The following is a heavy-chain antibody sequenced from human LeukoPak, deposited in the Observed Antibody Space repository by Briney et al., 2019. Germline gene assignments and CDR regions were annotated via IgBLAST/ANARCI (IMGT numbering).Heavy chain of an antibody. V-gene: IGHV1-18*01. CDR3: ARSRGSGWRFDP. J-gene: IGHJ5*02. CDR2: ISAYNGNT. Sequence: GVSVKVSCKASGYTFTSYGISWVRQAPGQGLEWMGWISAYNGNTNSAQKLQGRVTMTTDTSTSTAYMDLRSLRSDDTAVYYCARSRGSGWRFDPWGQGTLVTVSS. CDR1: GYTFTSYG. D-gene: IGHD6-19*01.